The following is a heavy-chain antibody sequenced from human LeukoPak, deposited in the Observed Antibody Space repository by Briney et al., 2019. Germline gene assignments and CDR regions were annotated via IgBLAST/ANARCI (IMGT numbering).Heavy chain of an antibody. V-gene: IGHV3-23*01. CDR3: AELGITMIGGV. CDR1: GFTFSSYT. Sequence: PGGSLRLSCAASGFTFSSYTMNWVRQAPGKGLEWVSAISGSGGSTYYADSVKGRFTISRDNAKNSLYLQMNSLRAEDTAVYYCAELGITMIGGVWGKGTTVTISS. CDR2: ISGSGGST. D-gene: IGHD3-10*02. J-gene: IGHJ6*04.